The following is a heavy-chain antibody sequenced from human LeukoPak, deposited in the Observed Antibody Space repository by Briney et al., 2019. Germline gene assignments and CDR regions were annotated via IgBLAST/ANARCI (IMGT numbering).Heavy chain of an antibody. Sequence: GGSLRLSCAASGFTFSSYSMNWVRQAPGKGLEWVSSISSSSYTYYADSVKGRFTISRDNAKNSLSLQMNSLRAEDTAVYYCASPITMVRGVIIYFQYWGQGTLVTVSS. J-gene: IGHJ1*01. CDR2: ISSSSYT. D-gene: IGHD3-10*01. V-gene: IGHV3-21*01. CDR3: ASPITMVRGVIIYFQY. CDR1: GFTFSSYS.